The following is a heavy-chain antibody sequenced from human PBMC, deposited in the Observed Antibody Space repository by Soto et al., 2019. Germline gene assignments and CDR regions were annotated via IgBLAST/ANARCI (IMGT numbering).Heavy chain of an antibody. V-gene: IGHV3-30*18. Sequence: PGGSLRLSCAASGFTFSSYGMHWVRQAPGKGLEWVAVISYDGSTYYADSVKGRFTISRDNSKNTLYLQMNSLRAEDTAVYYCAKDLTYSYYYDSSGYLNWGQGTLVTVSS. J-gene: IGHJ4*02. CDR2: ISYDGST. D-gene: IGHD3-22*01. CDR1: GFTFSSYG. CDR3: AKDLTYSYYYDSSGYLN.